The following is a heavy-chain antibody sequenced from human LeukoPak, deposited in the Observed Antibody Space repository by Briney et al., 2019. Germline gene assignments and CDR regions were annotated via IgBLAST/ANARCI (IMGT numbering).Heavy chain of an antibody. Sequence: SETLSLTCTVSGYSISSGYYWGWIRQPPGKGLEWIGSIYHSESTYYNPSLKSRVTISVDTSKNQFSLKLSSVTAADTAVYYCAREGPTSFSDYWGQGTLVTVSS. CDR1: GYSISSGYY. CDR3: AREGPTSFSDY. V-gene: IGHV4-38-2*02. J-gene: IGHJ4*02. CDR2: IYHSEST. D-gene: IGHD1-1*01.